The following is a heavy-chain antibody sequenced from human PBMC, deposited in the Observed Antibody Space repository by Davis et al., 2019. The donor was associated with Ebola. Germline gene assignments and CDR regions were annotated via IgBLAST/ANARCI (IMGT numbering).Heavy chain of an antibody. D-gene: IGHD3-9*01. Sequence: PGGSLRLSCAASGFTFDDYAMSWVRHAPGKGLEWVSGINWNGGSTGYADSVKGRFTVTRDNARNSLYLQMNSLRVEDTAFYHCARVNAVTGYSRFDSWDQGSLVTVSS. V-gene: IGHV3-20*01. CDR1: GFTFDDYA. CDR2: INWNGGST. J-gene: IGHJ5*01. CDR3: ARVNAVTGYSRFDS.